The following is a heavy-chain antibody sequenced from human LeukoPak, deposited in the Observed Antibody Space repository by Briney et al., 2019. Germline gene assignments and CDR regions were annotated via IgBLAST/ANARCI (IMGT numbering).Heavy chain of an antibody. J-gene: IGHJ1*01. V-gene: IGHV4-61*02. D-gene: IGHD3-22*01. CDR3: ARARSSGYYSAEYFQH. CDR1: GGSISSGSYY. Sequence: PSETLSLTCTVSGGSISSGSYYWSWIRQPAGKGLEWIGRIYTSGSTNYNPSLKSRVTISVDTTKNQFSLKLSSVTAADTAVYYCARARSSGYYSAEYFQHRGQGTLVTVSS. CDR2: IYTSGST.